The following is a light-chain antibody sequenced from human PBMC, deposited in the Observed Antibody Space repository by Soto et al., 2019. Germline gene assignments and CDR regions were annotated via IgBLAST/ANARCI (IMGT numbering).Light chain of an antibody. CDR3: QQYDSFPLT. Sequence: DIQMTQSPSTLSASVGDRVTITCRASQTITSWLAWYQQKPGKAPTLLIYKASRLHGGVPSRFSGSGSGTEFTLTITGLQPDDVAVYYCQQYDSFPLTVGGGTQVE. J-gene: IGKJ4*01. V-gene: IGKV1-5*03. CDR2: KAS. CDR1: QTITSW.